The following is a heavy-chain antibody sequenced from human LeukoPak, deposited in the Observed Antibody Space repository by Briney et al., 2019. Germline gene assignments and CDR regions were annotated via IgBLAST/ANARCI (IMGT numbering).Heavy chain of an antibody. CDR2: ISAYNGNT. D-gene: IGHD5-18*01. V-gene: IGHV1-18*01. Sequence: GASVKASCKASGYTFTSYGISWVRQAPGHGLEWMGWISAYNGNTNYAQNLQGRVTMTTDTSTSTAYMELRSLRSDDTAVYYCARDYSYGPHDAFDIWGQGTMVTVSS. CDR1: GYTFTSYG. J-gene: IGHJ3*02. CDR3: ARDYSYGPHDAFDI.